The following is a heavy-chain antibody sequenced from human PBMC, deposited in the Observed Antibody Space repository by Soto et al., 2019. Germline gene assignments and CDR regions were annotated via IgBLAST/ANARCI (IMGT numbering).Heavy chain of an antibody. CDR2: IIPIFGTA. Sequence: SVKVSCKASGGTFSSYAISWVRQAPGQGLEWMGGIIPIFGTANYAQKFQGRVTITADESTSTAYMELSSLRSEDTAVYYCARVAVEGYYGSGTPLGSDYWGQGTLVTVSS. CDR3: ARVAVEGYYGSGTPLGSDY. V-gene: IGHV1-69*13. D-gene: IGHD3-10*01. CDR1: GGTFSSYA. J-gene: IGHJ4*02.